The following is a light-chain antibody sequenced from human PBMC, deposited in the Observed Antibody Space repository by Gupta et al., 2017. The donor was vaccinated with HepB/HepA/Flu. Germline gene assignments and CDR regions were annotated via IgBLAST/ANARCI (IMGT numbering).Light chain of an antibody. Sequence: DIALTQSPGTLSLSPGERATLSCRASQSVSSSYLAWYQQKPGQAPRLLIYGASSRATGIPDRFSGSGSGTDFTLTISRLEPEDFAGYYCQQYGSSSWTFGQGTKVEIK. CDR1: QSVSSSY. CDR2: GAS. CDR3: QQYGSSSWT. J-gene: IGKJ1*01. V-gene: IGKV3-20*01.